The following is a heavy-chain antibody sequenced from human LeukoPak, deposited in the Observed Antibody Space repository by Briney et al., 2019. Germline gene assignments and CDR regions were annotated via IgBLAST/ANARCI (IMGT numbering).Heavy chain of an antibody. V-gene: IGHV1-2*02. D-gene: IGHD3-9*01. Sequence: ASVKVSCKASGYTFTGYYMHWVRQAPGQGLEWMGWINPNSGGTNYAQKCQGRVTMTRDTSISTAYMALSRLRSDDTAVYYCARDRPPDDILTGYAERDYYYYYYMDVWGKGTTVTISS. CDR1: GYTFTGYY. CDR2: INPNSGGT. CDR3: ARDRPPDDILTGYAERDYYYYYYMDV. J-gene: IGHJ6*03.